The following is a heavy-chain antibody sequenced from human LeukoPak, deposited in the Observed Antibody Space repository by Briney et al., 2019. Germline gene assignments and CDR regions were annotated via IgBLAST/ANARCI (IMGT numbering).Heavy chain of an antibody. V-gene: IGHV3-21*01. CDR1: GFTFSSYS. J-gene: IGHJ4*02. Sequence: GGSLRLSCAASGFTFSSYSMNWVRQAPGKGLEWVSSISSSSSYIYYADSVKGLFTISRDNAKNSLYLKMNSLRAEDTAVYYCARDSSYIYDILTGYYPYYFDYWGQGTLVTVPS. D-gene: IGHD3-9*01. CDR3: ARDSSYIYDILTGYYPYYFDY. CDR2: ISSSSSYI.